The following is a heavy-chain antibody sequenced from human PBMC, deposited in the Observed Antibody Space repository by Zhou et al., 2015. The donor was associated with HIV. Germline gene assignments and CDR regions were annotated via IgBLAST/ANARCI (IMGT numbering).Heavy chain of an antibody. Sequence: EVHLVESGGGVIQTGGSLRLSCAASGISVSNKYMSWVRQAPGKGLEWVSIIYNSGSTNYADSVKGRFTISRDNSKNALYLQMNSLRAEDTAVYYCASDHGRSWCLNWGQGTLVTVSS. CDR2: IYNSGST. CDR1: GISVSNKY. J-gene: IGHJ4*02. CDR3: ASDHGRSWCLN. V-gene: IGHV3-53*01. D-gene: IGHD6-13*01.